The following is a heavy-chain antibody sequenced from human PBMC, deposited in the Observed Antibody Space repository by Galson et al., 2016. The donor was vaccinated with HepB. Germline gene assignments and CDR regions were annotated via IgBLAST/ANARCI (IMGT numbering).Heavy chain of an antibody. V-gene: IGHV3-23*01. J-gene: IGHJ4*02. CDR3: VIMIRGISVGPFDY. CDR2: IGADSGAI. CDR1: GFTFSNYG. D-gene: IGHD3-16*01. Sequence: SLRLSCAGSGFTFSNYGMSWVRQAPEKGPEWVSVIGADSGAIYYDDSVRGRFSISRDNAKSTLFLQMESLRAEDTAVYYCVIMIRGISVGPFDYWGQGALVTVSA.